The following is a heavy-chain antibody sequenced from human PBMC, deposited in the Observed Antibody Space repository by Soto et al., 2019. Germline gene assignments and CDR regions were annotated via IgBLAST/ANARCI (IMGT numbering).Heavy chain of an antibody. CDR1: GGSISSSSYY. D-gene: IGHD1-20*01. V-gene: IGHV4-39*01. CDR3: ARSYNWNDACFDY. J-gene: IGHJ4*02. CDR2: IYYSGST. Sequence: PSETLSLTCTVSGGSISSSSYYWGWIRQPPGKGLEWIGSIYYSGSTYYNPSLKSRVTISVDTSKNQFSLKLSSVTAADTAVYYCARSYNWNDACFDYWGQGTLVTVSS.